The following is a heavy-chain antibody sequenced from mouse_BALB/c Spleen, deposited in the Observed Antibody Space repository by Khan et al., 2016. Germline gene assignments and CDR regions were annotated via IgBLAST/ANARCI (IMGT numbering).Heavy chain of an antibody. J-gene: IGHJ3*01. D-gene: IGHD3-1*01. V-gene: IGHV5-6-4*01. CDR3: TSDSSGEVAY. Sequence: EVELVESGGGLVKPGGSLKLSCAASGFNFSSYTMSWVRQTPEKRLEWVATISSGGSYTYYPDNMKGRFTISRDNAKNTLYLQMSSLKSEDTDMYYCTSDSSGEVAYWGQETLVTVSA. CDR1: GFNFSSYT. CDR2: ISSGGSYT.